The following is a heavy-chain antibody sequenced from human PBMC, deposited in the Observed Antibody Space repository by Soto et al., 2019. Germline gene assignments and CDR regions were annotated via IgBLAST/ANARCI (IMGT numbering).Heavy chain of an antibody. CDR2: TSGSGTIT. CDR1: GFPFSSRA. CDR3: AEWARYCSGADCRA. D-gene: IGHD2-15*01. V-gene: IGHV3-23*01. Sequence: EVQLLESGGGLVQPGGSLRLSCAASGFPFSSRAMSWVRQAPGKGLEWVSATSGSGTITYYADSVKGRFTISRDTSKNTLYLQMNSLRAHDTAVYYCAEWARYCSGADCRAWGQGTLVTVSS. J-gene: IGHJ5*02.